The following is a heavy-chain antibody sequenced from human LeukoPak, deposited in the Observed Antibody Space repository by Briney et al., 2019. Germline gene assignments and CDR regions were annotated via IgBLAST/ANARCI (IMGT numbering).Heavy chain of an antibody. CDR3: ARGPIVVSGWDYFDY. CDR1: GGSISSYY. Sequence: SETLSLTCTVSGGSISSYYWNWIRQPPGKGLEWIGYIYYSGSTNYNPSLKSRVTISVDTSKNQFSLKLNSVAAADTAVYYCARGPIVVSGWDYFDYWGQGTLVTVSS. CDR2: IYYSGST. J-gene: IGHJ4*02. D-gene: IGHD3-22*01. V-gene: IGHV4-59*01.